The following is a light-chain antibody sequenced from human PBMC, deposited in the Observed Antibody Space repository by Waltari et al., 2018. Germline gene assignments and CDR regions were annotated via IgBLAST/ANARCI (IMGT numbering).Light chain of an antibody. Sequence: QSVLTQPPSASGTPGQRVTISCSGSSSNIGRNVVNWYQQLPGTAPKLLMFSNNQRPSRVPDRFSGSKSGTSASLAISGLQSEDEADYYCAAWDDSLNGPGYVFGTGTKVSVL. V-gene: IGLV1-44*01. CDR3: AAWDDSLNGPGYV. CDR2: SNN. J-gene: IGLJ1*01. CDR1: SSNIGRNV.